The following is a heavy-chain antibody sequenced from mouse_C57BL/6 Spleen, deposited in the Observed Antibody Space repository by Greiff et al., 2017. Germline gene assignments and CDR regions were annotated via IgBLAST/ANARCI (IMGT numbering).Heavy chain of an antibody. J-gene: IGHJ2*01. CDR1: GFNIKDYY. Sequence: EVKVVESGAELVKPGASVKLSCTASGFNIKDYYMHWVKQRTEQGLEWIGRIDPEDGETKYATKFQGKATITADTSSNTAYLQLSSLTSEDTAVYYCASYLYYFDYWGQGTTLTVSS. CDR2: IDPEDGET. D-gene: IGHD5-1*01. CDR3: ASYLYYFDY. V-gene: IGHV14-2*01.